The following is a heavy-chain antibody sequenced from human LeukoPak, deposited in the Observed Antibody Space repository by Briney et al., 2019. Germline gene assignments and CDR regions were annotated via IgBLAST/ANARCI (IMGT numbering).Heavy chain of an antibody. CDR3: AKSGSSWYGYFDY. Sequence: GGPLRLSCAASGFIFTDYWMNWVRQAPGKGLEWVAMIKYDGIDKQYLDSVKGRFTISRDNAKNSLYLQMNSLRAEDTAVYYCAKSGSSWYGYFDYWGQGTLVTVSS. D-gene: IGHD6-13*01. CDR2: IKYDGIDK. J-gene: IGHJ4*02. CDR1: GFIFTDYW. V-gene: IGHV3-7*03.